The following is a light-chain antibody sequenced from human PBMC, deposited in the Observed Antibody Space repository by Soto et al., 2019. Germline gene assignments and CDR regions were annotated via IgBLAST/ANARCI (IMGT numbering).Light chain of an antibody. CDR1: QSIAWY. J-gene: IGKJ1*01. CDR3: QQNYSATWT. CDR2: AAS. V-gene: IGKV1-39*01. Sequence: DIQMTQSPSSLSASVGDRVTITCRASQSIAWYLNWYQQKPGKAPKLLIYAASTLQSGVPSRFSGSGSETDFTLTISSLQPEDFAAYSCQQNYSATWTFGQGTKVDIK.